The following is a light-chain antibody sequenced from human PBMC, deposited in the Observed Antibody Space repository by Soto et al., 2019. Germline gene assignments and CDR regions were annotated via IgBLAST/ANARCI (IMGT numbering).Light chain of an antibody. J-gene: IGKJ4*01. CDR2: VAS. CDR1: QSISSY. V-gene: IGKV1-39*01. Sequence: DIQMTQSPSSLSASVGDRVTITCRASQSISSYLSWYQQKPGKAPKLIINVASTLQSGVPSRFSGSGSGTDFTLAISSLQPEDFATYYCQQSSSTPQTFGGGTRVEIK. CDR3: QQSSSTPQT.